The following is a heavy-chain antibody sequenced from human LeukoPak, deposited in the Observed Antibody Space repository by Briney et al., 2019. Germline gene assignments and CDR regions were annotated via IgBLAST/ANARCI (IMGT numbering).Heavy chain of an antibody. J-gene: IGHJ5*02. CDR1: GGSISSGDYY. V-gene: IGHV4-30-4*01. Sequence: SETLSLTCTVSGGSISSGDYYWSWIRQPPGKGLEWIGYIYYSGSTYYNPSLKSRVTISVDTSKNQFSLKLSSVTAADTAVYYCARGRGSGGEYNWFDPWGQGTLVTVSS. CDR2: IYYSGST. D-gene: IGHD3-10*01. CDR3: ARGRGSGGEYNWFDP.